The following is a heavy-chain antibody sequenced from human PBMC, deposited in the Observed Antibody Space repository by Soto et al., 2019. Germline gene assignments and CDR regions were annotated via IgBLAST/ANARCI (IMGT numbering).Heavy chain of an antibody. D-gene: IGHD2-2*01. CDR2: ISAYNGNT. CDR1: GYTFTSYG. V-gene: IGHV1-18*01. J-gene: IGHJ6*02. Sequence: ASVKVSCKASGYTFTSYGISWVRQAPGQGLEWMGWISAYNGNTNYAQKLQSRVTMTTDTSTSTAYMELRSLRSDDTAVYYCARDYIVVVPAAIRYYGMDVWGQGTTVTVSS. CDR3: ARDYIVVVPAAIRYYGMDV.